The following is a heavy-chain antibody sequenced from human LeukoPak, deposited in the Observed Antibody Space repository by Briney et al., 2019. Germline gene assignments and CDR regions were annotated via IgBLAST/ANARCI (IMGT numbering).Heavy chain of an antibody. CDR2: IKQDGSEK. V-gene: IGHV3-7*01. CDR1: GFTFSSYA. J-gene: IGHJ4*02. Sequence: GRSLRLSCAASGFTFSSYAMHWVRQAPGKGLEWVANIKQDGSEKYYVDSVKGRFTISRDNAKNSLYLQMNSLRAEDTAVYYCARYFSSSWYLAPYYFDYWGQGTLVTVSS. D-gene: IGHD6-13*01. CDR3: ARYFSSSWYLAPYYFDY.